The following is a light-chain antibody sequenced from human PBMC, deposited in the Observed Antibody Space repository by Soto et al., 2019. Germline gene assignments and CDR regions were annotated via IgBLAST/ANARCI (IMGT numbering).Light chain of an antibody. V-gene: IGKV3-20*01. CDR1: QSVSSSY. Sequence: EIVLTQSPGTLSLSPGERATLSCRASQSVSSSYLAWYQQKPGQAPRLLTYDASSRAPGIPDRFSGSGSGTDFTLTISRLEPEDFAVYYCQPYGSSPLTFGPGTKVDIK. CDR3: QPYGSSPLT. J-gene: IGKJ3*01. CDR2: DAS.